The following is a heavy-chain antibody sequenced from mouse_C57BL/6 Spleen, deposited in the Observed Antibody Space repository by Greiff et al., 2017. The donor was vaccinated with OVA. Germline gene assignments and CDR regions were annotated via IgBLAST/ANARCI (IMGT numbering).Heavy chain of an antibody. V-gene: IGHV5-9*01. D-gene: IGHD3-2*02. CDR3: ARHGAQAFIAY. CDR2: ISGGGGNT. Sequence: EVMLVESGGGLVKPGGSLKLSCAASGFTFSSYTMSWVRQTPEKRLEWVATISGGGGNTYYPDSVKGRFTISRDNAKNTLYLQMRSLRSEDTALYYCARHGAQAFIAYWGQGTLVTVSA. CDR1: GFTFSSYT. J-gene: IGHJ3*01.